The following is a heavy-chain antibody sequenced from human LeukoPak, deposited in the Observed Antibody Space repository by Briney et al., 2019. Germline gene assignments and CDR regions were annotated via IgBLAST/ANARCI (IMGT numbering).Heavy chain of an antibody. CDR2: IYYSGST. CDR3: ARPRTSDRLLDY. V-gene: IGHV4-39*01. CDR1: GGSISSSSYY. Sequence: SETLSLTCTVSGGSISSSSYYWGWIRQPPGKGLEWIGSIYYSGSTYYNPSLKSRVTISVDTSKNQFSLKLSSMTAADTAVYYCARPRTSDRLLDYWGQGTLVTVSS. J-gene: IGHJ4*02. D-gene: IGHD1-14*01.